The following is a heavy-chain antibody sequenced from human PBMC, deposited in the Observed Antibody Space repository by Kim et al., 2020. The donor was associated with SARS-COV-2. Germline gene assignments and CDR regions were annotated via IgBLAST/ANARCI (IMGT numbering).Heavy chain of an antibody. V-gene: IGHV3-74*01. J-gene: IGHJ4*02. CDR3: TRVVEGAAGLCDY. Sequence: GGSLRLSCAASGFTLTKYWMHWVRQAPGMGLVWVSRSSSDGITVNYADSVKGRFTISRDNAKNRLYLQMNSLRADDTAVDYCTRVVEGAAGLCDYWGQGTLVTVSS. D-gene: IGHD1-26*01. CDR1: GFTLTKYW. CDR2: SSSDGITV.